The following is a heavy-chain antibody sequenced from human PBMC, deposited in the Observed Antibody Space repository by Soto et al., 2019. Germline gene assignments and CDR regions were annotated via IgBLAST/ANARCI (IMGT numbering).Heavy chain of an antibody. CDR1: GGSIRSSDYY. D-gene: IGHD6-13*01. CDR2: VYYSESA. Sequence: QVQLQESGPVLVKPSQTLSLTCTVSGGSIRSSDYYWIWIRQPPGKGLGWIGYVYYSESAYYNPSLQSRGFISIDTSKNQFSLTLSSVTAADTAVYYCARVIITATGTSGFDSWGQGTLVTVSS. CDR3: ARVIITATGTSGFDS. J-gene: IGHJ4*02. V-gene: IGHV4-30-4*01.